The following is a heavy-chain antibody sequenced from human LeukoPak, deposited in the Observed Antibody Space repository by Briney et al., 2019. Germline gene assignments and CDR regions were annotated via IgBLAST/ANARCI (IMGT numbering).Heavy chain of an antibody. CDR1: GFTFDDYA. V-gene: IGHV3-9*01. Sequence: PGGPLRLSCAASGFTFDDYAMHWVRQAPGKGLEWVSGISWNSGSIGYADSVKGRFTISRDNAKNSLYLQMNSLRAEDTALYYCAKGRGYSQGYFDYWGQGTLVTVSS. CDR2: ISWNSGSI. D-gene: IGHD3-22*01. J-gene: IGHJ4*02. CDR3: AKGRGYSQGYFDY.